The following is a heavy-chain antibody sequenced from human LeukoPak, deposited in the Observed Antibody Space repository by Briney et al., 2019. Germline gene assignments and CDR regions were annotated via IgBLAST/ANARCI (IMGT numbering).Heavy chain of an antibody. CDR1: GGSISSYY. J-gene: IGHJ1*01. CDR3: ARGNYCTNGVCYGPDYFQH. D-gene: IGHD2-8*01. V-gene: IGHV4-59*08. Sequence: SETLSLTCTVSGGSISSYYWSWIRRPPGKGLEWIGYIYYSGSTNYNPSLKSRVTISVDTSKNQFSLKLSSVTAADTAVYYCARGNYCTNGVCYGPDYFQHWGQGTLVTVSS. CDR2: IYYSGST.